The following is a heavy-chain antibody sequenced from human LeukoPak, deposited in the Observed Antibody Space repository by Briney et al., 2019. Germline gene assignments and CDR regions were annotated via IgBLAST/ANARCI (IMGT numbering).Heavy chain of an antibody. CDR3: AKAGTHGDY. V-gene: IGHV3-23*01. J-gene: IGHJ4*02. CDR1: GLTFSSYA. CDR2: ISGSGGST. Sequence: GGSLRLSCAASGLTFSSYAMSWVRRAPGKGLEWVSAISGSGGSTYYADSVKGRFTISRDNSKDTLYLQMNSLRAEDTAVYYCAKAGTHGDYWGQGTLVTVSS.